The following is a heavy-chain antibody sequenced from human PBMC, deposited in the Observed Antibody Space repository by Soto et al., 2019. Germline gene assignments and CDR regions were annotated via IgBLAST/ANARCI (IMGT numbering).Heavy chain of an antibody. CDR3: THNGHYCLEN. CDR2: INHSGSA. CDR1: GGSISSGNW. Sequence: QLQESGPGLVKPSETRSLTCAVSGGSISSGNWWSWVRQPPGKGLEWIGEINHSGSATYNPSLKSRVTISVDTSKNPFSLKLNSVIAADTAIYYCTHNGHYCLENRGQGTLVIVSS. J-gene: IGHJ4*02. V-gene: IGHV4-4*02. D-gene: IGHD2-21*01.